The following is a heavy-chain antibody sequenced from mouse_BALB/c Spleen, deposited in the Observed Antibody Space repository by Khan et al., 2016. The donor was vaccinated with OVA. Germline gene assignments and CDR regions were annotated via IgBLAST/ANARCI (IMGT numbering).Heavy chain of an antibody. V-gene: IGHV9-3-1*01. CDR1: GYTFTDYG. CDR2: INTYTGEP. Sequence: QIQLVQSGPELKKPGETVKISCKASGYTFTDYGMNWVKQAPGKGLKWMGYINTYTGEPTYADDFKGRFAFSLETSARTAYLHINNLKNEDTATXLWARSPTWFAYWGQGTLVTVSA. J-gene: IGHJ3*01. CDR3: ARSPTWFAY.